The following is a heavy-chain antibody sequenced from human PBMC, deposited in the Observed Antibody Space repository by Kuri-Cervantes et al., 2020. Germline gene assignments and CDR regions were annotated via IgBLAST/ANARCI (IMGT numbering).Heavy chain of an antibody. CDR2: ISAYSGNT. CDR3: ARELLDTYYFDY. V-gene: IGHV1-18*01. CDR1: GYTFTSYG. J-gene: IGHJ4*02. D-gene: IGHD1-1*01. Sequence: ASVKVSCKASGYTFTSYGISWVRQAPGQGLEWMGWISAYSGNTNYAQKLQGRVTMTTDTSTTTAYMELRSLRSDDTAVYYCARELLDTYYFDYWGQGTLVTVSS.